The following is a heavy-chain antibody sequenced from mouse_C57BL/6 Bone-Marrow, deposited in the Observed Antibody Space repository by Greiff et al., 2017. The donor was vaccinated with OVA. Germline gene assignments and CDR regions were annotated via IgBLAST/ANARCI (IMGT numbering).Heavy chain of an antibody. CDR1: GYAFTNYL. CDR2: INPGSGGT. D-gene: IGHD2-4*01. V-gene: IGHV1-54*01. J-gene: IGHJ3*01. Sequence: QVHVKQSGAELVRPGTSVKVSCKASGYAFTNYLIEWVKQRPGQGLEWIGVINPGSGGTNYNEKFKGKATLTADKSSSTAYMQLSSLTSEDSAVYFCARGIYYDYDRFAYWGQGTLVTVSA. CDR3: ARGIYYDYDRFAY.